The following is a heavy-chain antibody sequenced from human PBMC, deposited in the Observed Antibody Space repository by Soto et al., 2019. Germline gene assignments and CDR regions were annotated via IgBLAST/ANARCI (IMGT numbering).Heavy chain of an antibody. CDR1: GYTFTSYY. J-gene: IGHJ6*02. Sequence: EASVKVSCKASGYTFTSYYMHWVRQAPGQGLEWMGIINPSGGSTSYAQKFQGRVTMTRDTSTSTVYMELSSLRSEDTAVYYCASWLAAGSNYYYYYGMDVWGQGTTVTVSS. V-gene: IGHV1-46*03. CDR2: INPSGGST. CDR3: ASWLAAGSNYYYYYGMDV. D-gene: IGHD6-13*01.